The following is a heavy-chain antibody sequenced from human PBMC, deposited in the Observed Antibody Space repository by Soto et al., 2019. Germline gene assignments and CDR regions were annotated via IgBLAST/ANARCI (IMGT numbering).Heavy chain of an antibody. CDR1: GFPFISYA. J-gene: IGHJ5*01. D-gene: IGHD6-19*01. CDR3: AKDPRSGWYNLGWFYS. V-gene: IGHV3-23*01. CDR2: ISGSGGNT. Sequence: GGSLRLSCATSGFPFISYAMSWVRQAPGRGLEWVSTISGSGGNTYYADAVKGRFTITSDSSKNTVYLQMNSLRVDDTATYYCAKDPRSGWYNLGWFYSWGRGTLVTVSS.